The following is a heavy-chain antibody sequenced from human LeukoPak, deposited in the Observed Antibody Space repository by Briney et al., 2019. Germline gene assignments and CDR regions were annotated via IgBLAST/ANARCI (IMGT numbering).Heavy chain of an antibody. J-gene: IGHJ5*02. CDR2: IYYSGTT. CDR1: GGSISSNTYY. CDR3: ARAPGYYDSSGYSFNWFDP. D-gene: IGHD3-22*01. V-gene: IGHV4-39*07. Sequence: SETLSLTCTVSGGSISSNTYYWGWIRQPPGEGLEWIGSIYYSGTTYYNPSLKSRVTISVDTSKNQFSLKLSSVTAADTAVYYCARAPGYYDSSGYSFNWFDPWGQGTLVTVSS.